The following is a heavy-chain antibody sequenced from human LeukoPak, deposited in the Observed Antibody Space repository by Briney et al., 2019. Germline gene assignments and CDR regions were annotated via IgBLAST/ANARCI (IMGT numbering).Heavy chain of an antibody. V-gene: IGHV3-11*04. CDR1: GFTFTDYY. CDR2: ISSSGSTI. CDR3: ARGYSSSWHHYYYYMDV. J-gene: IGHJ6*03. Sequence: GGSLRLSCAASGFTFTDYYMSWIRQAPGKGLEWLSYISSSGSTIYYADSVKGRFTISRDNAKNSLYLQMNSLRAEDTAVYYCARGYSSSWHHYYYYMDVWGKGTTVTVSS. D-gene: IGHD6-13*01.